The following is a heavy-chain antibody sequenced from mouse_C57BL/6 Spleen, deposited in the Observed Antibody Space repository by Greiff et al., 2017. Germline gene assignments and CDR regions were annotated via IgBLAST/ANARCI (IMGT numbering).Heavy chain of an antibody. CDR2: ISYDGSN. CDR1: GYSITSGYY. J-gene: IGHJ2*01. V-gene: IGHV3-6*01. Sequence: DVKLQESGPGLVKPSQSLSLTCSVTGYSITSGYYWNWIRQFPGNKLEWMGYISYDGSNNYNPSLKNRISITRDTSKNQFFLKLNSVTTEDTATYYCARDWHFDYWGQGTTLTVSS. CDR3: ARDWHFDY.